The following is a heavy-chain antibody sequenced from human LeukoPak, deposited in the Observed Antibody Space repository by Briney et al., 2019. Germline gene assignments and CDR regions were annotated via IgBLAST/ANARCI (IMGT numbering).Heavy chain of an antibody. CDR2: ISSSYRTI. D-gene: IGHD3-22*01. J-gene: IGHJ3*02. CDR1: GFTFSGFE. Sequence: GGSLRLSCVASGFTFSGFEMNWVRQASGKGLEWVSYISSSYRTIYYADSVKGRFTVSRDNSKNTLYLQMNSLRAEDTAVYYCAKVYYYDSSGYLFVGQDDAFDIWGQGTMVTVSS. CDR3: AKVYYYDSSGYLFVGQDDAFDI. V-gene: IGHV3-48*03.